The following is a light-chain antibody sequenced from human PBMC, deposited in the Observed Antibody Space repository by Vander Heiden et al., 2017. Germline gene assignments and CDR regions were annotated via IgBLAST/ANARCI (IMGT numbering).Light chain of an antibody. Sequence: DIMMTQSPLSLPVTPGEPASISCRSSQSLLHNNGYNYLDWYLQKPGQSPQLLIYLGSNRASGVPDRFSGGGSGTDFTLRISRVEAEDVGVYFCMQGLQTPYTFGQGTKLEIK. CDR3: MQGLQTPYT. V-gene: IGKV2-28*01. CDR2: LGS. J-gene: IGKJ2*01. CDR1: QSLLHNNGYNY.